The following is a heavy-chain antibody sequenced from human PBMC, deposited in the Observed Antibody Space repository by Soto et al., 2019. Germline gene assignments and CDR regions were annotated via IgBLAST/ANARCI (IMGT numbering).Heavy chain of an antibody. J-gene: IGHJ6*02. CDR3: ARAAFRSGYYGYYYGMDV. D-gene: IGHD3-3*01. CDR2: ISAYNGNT. V-gene: IGHV1-18*04. Sequence: QVQLVQSGPEVKIPGATVKVSCKASRYTFTSFAFIWVRQAPGQGLEWMGWISAYNGNTNYAQKFHGRVTMTTDTSTNTAYLELRSLRSDDTAVYYCARAAFRSGYYGYYYGMDVWGQGTAVNV. CDR1: RYTFTSFA.